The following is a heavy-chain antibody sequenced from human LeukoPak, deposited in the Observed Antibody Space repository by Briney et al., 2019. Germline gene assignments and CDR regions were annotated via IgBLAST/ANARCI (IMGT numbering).Heavy chain of an antibody. Sequence: PGRSLRLSCAASGFTFSSYGMHWVRQAPDKGLEWVAVIWYDGSNKYYADSVKGRFTISGGNSKNTLYLQMNSLRAEDTAVYYCASAAGFAAFDIWGQGTMVTVSS. CDR1: GFTFSSYG. J-gene: IGHJ3*02. CDR3: ASAAGFAAFDI. D-gene: IGHD3-3*01. CDR2: IWYDGSNK. V-gene: IGHV3-33*01.